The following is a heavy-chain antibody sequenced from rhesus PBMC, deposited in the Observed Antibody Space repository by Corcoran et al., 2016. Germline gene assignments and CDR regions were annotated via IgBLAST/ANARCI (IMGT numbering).Heavy chain of an antibody. Sequence: QVQLVQSGAEFKQPGASVKLSCKASGYTFTSYYMHWVRPAPGQGLEWKGLNSPYIGNKGYAQNFQGRVTITTDTSTSTGYMELSSLRSEGTAVYYCTRGFESSYFDLWGPGTPITISS. V-gene: IGHV1-1*01. CDR2: NSPYIGNK. CDR1: GYTFTSYY. J-gene: IGHJ2*01. CDR3: TRGFESSYFDL.